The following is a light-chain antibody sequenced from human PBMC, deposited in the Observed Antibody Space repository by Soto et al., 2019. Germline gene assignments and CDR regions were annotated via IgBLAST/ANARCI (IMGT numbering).Light chain of an antibody. Sequence: DIQMTQSPSSLSASVGDRVTITCRASQSISSYLNWYQQKPGKAPKLLIYAASSLQSGVPSRFGGSGSGTDFTLTISSLQPEDFATYYCQQSYSTPRLFGQGTKLEIK. V-gene: IGKV1-39*01. J-gene: IGKJ2*01. CDR2: AAS. CDR1: QSISSY. CDR3: QQSYSTPRL.